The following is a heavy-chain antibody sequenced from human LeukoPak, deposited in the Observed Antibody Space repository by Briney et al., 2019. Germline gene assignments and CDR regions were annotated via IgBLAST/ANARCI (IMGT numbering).Heavy chain of an antibody. CDR3: ARDSKALTYLGGCWFDP. CDR2: ISYDGSNK. V-gene: IGHV3-30-3*01. Sequence: GRSLRLSCAASGFTFSSYAMHWVRQAPGKGLEWVAVISYDGSNKYYADSVKGRFTISRDNSKNTLYLQMNSLRAEDTAVYYCARDSKALTYLGGCWFDPWGQGTLVTVSS. D-gene: IGHD1-26*01. J-gene: IGHJ5*02. CDR1: GFTFSSYA.